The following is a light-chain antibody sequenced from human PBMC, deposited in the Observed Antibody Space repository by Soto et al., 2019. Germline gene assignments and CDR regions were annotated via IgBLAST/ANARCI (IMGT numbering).Light chain of an antibody. CDR3: SSYAASNNFYFV. Sequence: QSALTQPPSASGSPGQSVTISCTGTSSDVGGYNYVSWYQQYPGRAPKLMIYEVTKRPSVVPDRFSGSKSGNTASMTVSGLQADDEADYYCSSYAASNNFYFVFGGGTKVTVL. J-gene: IGLJ3*02. CDR2: EVT. V-gene: IGLV2-8*01. CDR1: SSDVGGYNY.